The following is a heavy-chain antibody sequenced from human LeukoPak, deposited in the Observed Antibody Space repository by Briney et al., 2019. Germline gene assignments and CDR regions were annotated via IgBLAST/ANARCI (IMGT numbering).Heavy chain of an antibody. V-gene: IGHV1-18*01. J-gene: IGHJ4*02. CDR2: ISAYNGNT. CDR3: ARSSGRWLQYQLFDY. CDR1: GYTFTSYG. D-gene: IGHD5-24*01. Sequence: ASVKVSCKASGYTFTSYGISWVRQAPGQGLEWMGWISAYNGNTNYAQKLQGRVTMTTDTSTSTAYMELRSLRSDDTAAYYCARSSGRWLQYQLFDYWGQGTLVTVSS.